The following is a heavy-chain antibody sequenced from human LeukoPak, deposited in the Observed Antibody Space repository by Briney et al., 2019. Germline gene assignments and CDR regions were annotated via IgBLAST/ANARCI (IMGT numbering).Heavy chain of an antibody. CDR3: AGDRRGSYYYYYYYMDV. J-gene: IGHJ6*03. D-gene: IGHD1-26*01. CDR2: INPNSGGT. V-gene: IGHV1-2*06. Sequence: ASVKVSCKASGYTFTGYYMHWVRQAPGQGLEWMGRINPNSGGTNYAQKFQGRVTMTRDTSISTAYMELSRLRSDDTAVYYCAGDRRGSYYYYYYYMDVWGKGTTVTVSS. CDR1: GYTFTGYY.